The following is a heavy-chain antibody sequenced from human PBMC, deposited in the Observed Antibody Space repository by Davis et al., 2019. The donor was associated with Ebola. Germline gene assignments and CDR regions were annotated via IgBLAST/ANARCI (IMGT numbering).Heavy chain of an antibody. Sequence: PGGSLRLSCAASGFIFSSYAMSWVRQAPGKGLEWVAAIGGSGGSTYYADSVKGRFTISRDNSKNTLYLQMNSLRAEDTAIYYCAKGNQAGYPTTFDYWGQGTLVTVSS. V-gene: IGHV3-23*01. J-gene: IGHJ4*02. D-gene: IGHD3-9*01. CDR2: IGGSGGST. CDR1: GFIFSSYA. CDR3: AKGNQAGYPTTFDY.